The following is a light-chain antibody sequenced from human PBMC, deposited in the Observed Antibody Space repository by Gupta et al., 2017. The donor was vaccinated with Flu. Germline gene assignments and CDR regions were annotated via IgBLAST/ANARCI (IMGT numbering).Light chain of an antibody. CDR2: DVS. V-gene: IGLV2-14*03. CDR3: SSYISSNTE. J-gene: IGLJ3*02. Sequence: QSALTQPASVSGSPGQSITISCTGTSSDVGGYNFVSWYQQHPGKAPKLMIYDVSNRPSGGSDRFSGSKSGNTASLTISGLQAEDEADYYCSSYISSNTEFGGGTKLTVL. CDR1: SSDVGGYNF.